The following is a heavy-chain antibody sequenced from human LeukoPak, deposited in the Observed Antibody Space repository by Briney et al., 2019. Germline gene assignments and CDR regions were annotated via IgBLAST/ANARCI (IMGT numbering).Heavy chain of an antibody. CDR2: NFYNGNT. Sequence: SETLSLTCSVSGDSISSGAYYWSWVRQHPGKGLEWIGFNFYNGNTHYNPSLKSRATIFKDSSNNQFSLKLTSVTAADTAVYYCARDRGLQGGSFDIWGQGTMVTVSS. D-gene: IGHD3-16*01. CDR3: ARDRGLQGGSFDI. V-gene: IGHV4-31*03. CDR1: GDSISSGAYY. J-gene: IGHJ3*02.